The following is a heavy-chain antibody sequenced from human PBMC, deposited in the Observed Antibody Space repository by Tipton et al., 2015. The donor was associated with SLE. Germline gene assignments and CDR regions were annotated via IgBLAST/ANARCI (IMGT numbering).Heavy chain of an antibody. J-gene: IGHJ4*02. CDR2: INPSDGIT. Sequence: QSGADMKKPGASVKVSCKASGYSFTGNYIHWVRQAPGQGLEWMGVINPSDGITRNAEKFQGRVTMTGDTSTATVYMQLSSLRSGDTAMYYCARPTIADRPDCWGQGTLVTVSS. CDR3: ARPTIADRPDC. V-gene: IGHV1-46*01. D-gene: IGHD6-6*01. CDR1: GYSFTGNY.